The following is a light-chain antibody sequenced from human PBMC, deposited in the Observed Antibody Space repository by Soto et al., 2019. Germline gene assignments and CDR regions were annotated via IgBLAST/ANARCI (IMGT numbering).Light chain of an antibody. Sequence: QSVLTQPPSASGSLGQSVTISCTGTSSDIGTYDYVSWYQQHPGRAPKLIIFEVSKRPLGVPDRFSGSKSGNTASLIVSGLQAEDEADYYCSSYTSSSTPFVFGTGTKVTVL. CDR1: SSDIGTYDY. J-gene: IGLJ1*01. V-gene: IGLV2-8*01. CDR3: SSYTSSSTPFV. CDR2: EVS.